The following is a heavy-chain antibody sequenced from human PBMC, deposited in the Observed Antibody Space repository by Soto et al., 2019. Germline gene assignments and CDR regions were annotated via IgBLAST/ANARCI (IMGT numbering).Heavy chain of an antibody. CDR3: ARQDSSGYPRNPRPGAFEI. D-gene: IGHD3-22*01. V-gene: IGHV4-31*03. J-gene: IGHJ3*02. CDR2: IYYSGST. CDR1: GGSISSGGYY. Sequence: PSETLSLTCTVSGGSISSGGYYWSWIRQHPGKGLEWIGYIYYSGSTYYNPSLKSRVTISVDTSKNQFSLKLSSVTAAGTAVYYCARQDSSGYPRNPRPGAFEIWGQGTMVTVSS.